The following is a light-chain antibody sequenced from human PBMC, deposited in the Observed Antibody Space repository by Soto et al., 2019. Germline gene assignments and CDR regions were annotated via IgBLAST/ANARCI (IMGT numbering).Light chain of an antibody. J-gene: IGKJ1*01. CDR2: GSA. CDR3: QQYNNWPRT. V-gene: IGKV3-15*01. CDR1: QSVFSS. Sequence: EIVMTQSPATLSVSPGERATLSCRASQSVFSSLAWFQQRPGQAPRLLIYGSATRATGIPARFSGSGSGTEFTLTISSLQSEDSAVYYCQQYNNWPRTFGQGTKVDIK.